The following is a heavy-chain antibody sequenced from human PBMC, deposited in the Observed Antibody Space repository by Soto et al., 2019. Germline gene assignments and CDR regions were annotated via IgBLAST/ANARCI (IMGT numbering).Heavy chain of an antibody. J-gene: IGHJ6*02. CDR3: ASLLSYYDSSCYSRRSGYYYGMDV. V-gene: IGHV5-10-1*01. CDR2: IDPSDSYT. D-gene: IGHD3-22*01. CDR1: GYSFTSYW. Sequence: RGAALKISCKGSGYSFTSYWISWVRQMPGKGLEWMGRIDPSDSYTNYSTSFQGHVTISADKSISTAYLQGSILKASDSAMYYCASLLSYYDSSCYSRRSGYYYGMDVWGQGTTVTVSS.